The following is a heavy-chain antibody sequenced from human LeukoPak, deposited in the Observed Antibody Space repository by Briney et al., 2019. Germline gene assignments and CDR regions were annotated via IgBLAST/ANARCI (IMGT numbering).Heavy chain of an antibody. V-gene: IGHV1-3*01. D-gene: IGHD6-19*01. CDR1: GYTFTSYA. CDR2: INAGEGKT. Sequence: GASVKVSCKASGYTFTSYAMHWVRQAPGQGSEWMGWINAGEGKTKYLQKYQDRVTITRVTSASTAYMELSSLRSEDTAVYYCARGSGWSEYYTMDVWGQGTTVIVSS. J-gene: IGHJ6*02. CDR3: ARGSGWSEYYTMDV.